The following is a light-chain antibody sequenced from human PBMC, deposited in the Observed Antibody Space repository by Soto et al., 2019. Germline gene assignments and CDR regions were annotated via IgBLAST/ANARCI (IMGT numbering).Light chain of an antibody. CDR3: SSYTTSCSYV. CDR1: SSDVGTYDY. J-gene: IGLJ1*01. CDR2: DVT. Sequence: LTQPASVSGSPVQSITISCTGTSSDVGTYDYVSWYQHHPGKAPILMVYDVTNRPSGVSNRFSGSKSGNTASLTISGLQAEDEADYYCSSYTTSCSYVFGTGTKVTVL. V-gene: IGLV2-14*03.